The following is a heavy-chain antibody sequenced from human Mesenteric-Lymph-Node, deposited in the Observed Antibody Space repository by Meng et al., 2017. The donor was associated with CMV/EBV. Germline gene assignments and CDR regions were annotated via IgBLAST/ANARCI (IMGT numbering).Heavy chain of an antibody. CDR3: AKARILGYCGSPSCYSQFDY. V-gene: IGHV3-23*01. Sequence: GESLKISCEVAGVTFSSYAMTWVRRAPGKGLEWVSTVSGSGDATYHADSVKGRFTISRDNSRNTLYLQMNSLRPEDTAIYYCAKARILGYCGSPSCYSQFDYWGQGTLVTVSS. CDR2: VSGSGDAT. J-gene: IGHJ4*02. D-gene: IGHD2-2*02. CDR1: GVTFSSYA.